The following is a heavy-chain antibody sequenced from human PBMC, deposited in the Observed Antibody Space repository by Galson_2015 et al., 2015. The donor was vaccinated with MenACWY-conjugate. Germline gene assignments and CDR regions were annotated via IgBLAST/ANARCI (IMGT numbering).Heavy chain of an antibody. D-gene: IGHD3-3*01. V-gene: IGHV3-49*03. CDR1: GLTFGDSP. Sequence: SLRLSCAASGLTFGDSPMNWFRQAPGKGLEWVGFIRKKADGGTTEYAASVKGRFTISRDDSKSIAYLQMNSLKTEDTAVYYCIRPDFWSGRDAFDIWGQGTMVTVSS. J-gene: IGHJ3*02. CDR3: IRPDFWSGRDAFDI. CDR2: IRKKADGGTT.